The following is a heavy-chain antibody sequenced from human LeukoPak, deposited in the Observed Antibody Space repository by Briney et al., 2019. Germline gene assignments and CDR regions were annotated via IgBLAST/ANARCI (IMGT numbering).Heavy chain of an antibody. CDR1: GFSLSTYS. D-gene: IGHD3-10*01. Sequence: GGSLRLSCAASGFSLSTYSMNWVRQAPGKGLEWVSSISGSSSYIYYADSVKGRFTISRDNSKNTLYLQMNSLRAEDTAVYYCARGRLLLAKLDYWGQGTLVTVSS. CDR3: ARGRLLLAKLDY. CDR2: ISGSSSYI. J-gene: IGHJ4*02. V-gene: IGHV3-21*01.